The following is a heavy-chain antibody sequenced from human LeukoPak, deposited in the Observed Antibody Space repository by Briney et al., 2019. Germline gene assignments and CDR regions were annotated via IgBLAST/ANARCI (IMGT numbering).Heavy chain of an antibody. CDR3: AKDPSSRYCSSTSCYTTSWFDP. D-gene: IGHD2-2*02. Sequence: GGSLRLSCAASGFTFSSYGMHWVRQAPGKGLEWVAFIRYDGSNKYYADSVKGRFTISRDNSKNTLYLQMNSLRAEDTAVYYCAKDPSSRYCSSTSCYTTSWFDPWGQGTLVTVSS. V-gene: IGHV3-30*02. CDR2: IRYDGSNK. CDR1: GFTFSSYG. J-gene: IGHJ5*02.